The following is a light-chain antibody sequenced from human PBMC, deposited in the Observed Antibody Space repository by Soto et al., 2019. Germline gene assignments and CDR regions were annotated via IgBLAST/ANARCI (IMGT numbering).Light chain of an antibody. CDR2: DVS. V-gene: IGLV2-11*01. CDR3: CSYAGSYTFV. CDR1: SSDVGGYDY. J-gene: IGLJ1*01. Sequence: QSALTQPRSVSGSPGQSVTISCTGTSSDVGGYDYVSWYQQYPDKAPKVMIYDVSQRPSGVPNRFSGSKSGYTASLTISGLQAEDEADYYCCSYAGSYTFVFGTGTKVTVL.